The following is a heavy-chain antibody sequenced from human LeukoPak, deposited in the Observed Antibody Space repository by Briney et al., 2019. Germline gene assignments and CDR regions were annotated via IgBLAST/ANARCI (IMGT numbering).Heavy chain of an antibody. D-gene: IGHD3-22*01. CDR3: AKFSYYYDSSGYNWFDP. J-gene: IGHJ5*02. Sequence: GGSLRLSCAASGFTFSSYAMSWVRQAPGKGLEWVSAISGSGGSTYYADSVKGRFTISRDNSKNTLYLQMNSLRAEDTAVYYCAKFSYYYDSSGYNWFDPWGQGTLVTVSS. V-gene: IGHV3-23*01. CDR2: ISGSGGST. CDR1: GFTFSSYA.